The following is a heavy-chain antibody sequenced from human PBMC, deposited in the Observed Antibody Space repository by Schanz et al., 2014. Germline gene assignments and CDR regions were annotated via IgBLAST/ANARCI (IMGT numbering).Heavy chain of an antibody. J-gene: IGHJ4*02. V-gene: IGHV1-46*01. CDR3: ARAPHDGAGRDLDF. Sequence: QVQLVQSGAEAKKPGASVKVYCKASGYTFTTYYLHWVRQAPGQGLEWMGIINPTGGSTTYGEKFQGRVTITSDTSTSTLYLQISRLRAEDMAVYYCARAPHDGAGRDLDFWGQGTLVTVSS. CDR2: INPTGGST. D-gene: IGHD3-10*01. CDR1: GYTFTTYY.